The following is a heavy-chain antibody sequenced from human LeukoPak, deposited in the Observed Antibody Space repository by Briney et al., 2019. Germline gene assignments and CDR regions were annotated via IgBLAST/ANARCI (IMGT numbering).Heavy chain of an antibody. Sequence: QPGGSLRLSCAASGFTVSSNYMSWVRQAPGKGLEWVSVIYSGGSTYYADSVKGRFTISRDNSKNTLYLQMNNLRAEDTAVYYCARDGDCSGGSCYPSEAYWGQGTLVTVSS. CDR2: IYSGGST. J-gene: IGHJ4*02. CDR1: GFTVSSNY. V-gene: IGHV3-66*01. D-gene: IGHD2-15*01. CDR3: ARDGDCSGGSCYPSEAY.